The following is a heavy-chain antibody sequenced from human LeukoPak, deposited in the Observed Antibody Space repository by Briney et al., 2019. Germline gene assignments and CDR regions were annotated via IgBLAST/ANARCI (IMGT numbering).Heavy chain of an antibody. D-gene: IGHD3-10*01. Sequence: GESLKISFKGSGYNFPNYWIGWVRQMPGKGLEWMGIIYPADSDARYSPSFQGQVTISADKSISTAYLQWSSLKASDTAKYYCARQEFYGSGSYYYYFDYWGQGTLVTVSS. J-gene: IGHJ4*02. CDR3: ARQEFYGSGSYYYYFDY. V-gene: IGHV5-51*01. CDR1: GYNFPNYW. CDR2: IYPADSDA.